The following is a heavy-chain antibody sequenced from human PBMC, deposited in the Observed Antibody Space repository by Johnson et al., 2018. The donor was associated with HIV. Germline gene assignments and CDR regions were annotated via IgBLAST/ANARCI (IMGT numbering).Heavy chain of an antibody. V-gene: IGHV3-33*01. CDR1: GFTFSEYG. Sequence: QMQLVESGGGVVQPGRSLRLSCAASGFTFSEYGIHWVRQAPGKGLEWVAVVWSDGNNRYYADSVKGRFTISRDNPKNTLYLQMSSLRAEDTAVYYCAREPGLVAAFDIWGQGTMVTVSS. CDR2: VWSDGNNR. J-gene: IGHJ3*02. D-gene: IGHD6-19*01. CDR3: AREPGLVAAFDI.